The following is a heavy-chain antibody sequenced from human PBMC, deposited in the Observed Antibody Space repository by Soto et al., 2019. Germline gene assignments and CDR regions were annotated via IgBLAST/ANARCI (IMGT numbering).Heavy chain of an antibody. D-gene: IGHD3-9*01. Sequence: GESLKISCKGSGYSFTTYWIGWVRQMPGKGLEWMGIIYPGDSDTRYSPSFQGQVTISADRSFRTAYLQWSSLKASDTAMYYCARLPFEYYYGMDVWGQGTTVTVS. CDR2: IYPGDSDT. CDR3: ARLPFEYYYGMDV. J-gene: IGHJ6*02. CDR1: GYSFTTYW. V-gene: IGHV5-51*01.